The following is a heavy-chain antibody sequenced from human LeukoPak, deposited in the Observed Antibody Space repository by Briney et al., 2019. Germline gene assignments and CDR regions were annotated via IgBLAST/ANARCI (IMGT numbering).Heavy chain of an antibody. D-gene: IGHD3-22*01. CDR3: ATGSGGYLVY. CDR1: GGTFSSYA. J-gene: IGHJ4*02. CDR2: IIPIFGTA. Sequence: SVKVSCKASGGTFSSYAISWVRQAPGQGLEWMGGIIPIFGTANYAQKLQGRVTMTTDTSTSTAYMELRSLRSDDTAVYYCATGSGGYLVYWGQGTLVTVSS. V-gene: IGHV1-69*05.